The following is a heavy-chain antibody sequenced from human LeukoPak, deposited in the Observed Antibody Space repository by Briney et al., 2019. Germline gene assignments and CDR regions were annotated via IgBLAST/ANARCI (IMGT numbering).Heavy chain of an antibody. D-gene: IGHD3-22*01. V-gene: IGHV3-48*02. CDR3: ARDSYGSSGYYYASDY. J-gene: IGHJ4*02. CDR2: ISSSSSTI. Sequence: GGSLRLSCAASGFTFSTYSMNWVRQAPGKGLEWVSYISSSSSTIYYADSVKGRFTISRDNAKNSLYLQMNSLRDEDTAVYYCARDSYGSSGYYYASDYWGQGTLVTVSS. CDR1: GFTFSTYS.